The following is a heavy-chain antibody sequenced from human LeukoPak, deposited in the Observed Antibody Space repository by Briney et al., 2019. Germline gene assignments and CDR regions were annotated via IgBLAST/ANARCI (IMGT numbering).Heavy chain of an antibody. J-gene: IGHJ4*02. CDR2: IRYDGSNK. Sequence: GGSLRLSCAASGFTFSSYGMHWVRQAPGKGLEWVAFIRYDGSNKYYADSVKGRFTISRDNSKNTLYLQMNSLRTEDTSVYYRAKEGAYQVVVGYYFDYWGQGTLVTVSS. CDR1: GFTFSSYG. V-gene: IGHV3-30*02. D-gene: IGHD2-15*01. CDR3: AKEGAYQVVVGYYFDY.